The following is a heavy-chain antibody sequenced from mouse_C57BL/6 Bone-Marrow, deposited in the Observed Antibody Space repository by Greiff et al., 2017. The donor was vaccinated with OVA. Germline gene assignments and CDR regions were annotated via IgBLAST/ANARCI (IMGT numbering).Heavy chain of an antibody. CDR2: IRLKSDNYAT. D-gene: IGHD1-1*01. Sequence: EVNLVESGGGLVQPGGSMKLSCVASGFTFSNYWMNWVRQSPEQGLEWVAQIRLKSDNYATHYAESVKGRFTISRDDSKSSVYLQMNNLRAEDTGIYYCTVLYYYGSSFYAMDYWGQGTSVTVSS. V-gene: IGHV6-3*01. CDR3: TVLYYYGSSFYAMDY. J-gene: IGHJ4*01. CDR1: GFTFSNYW.